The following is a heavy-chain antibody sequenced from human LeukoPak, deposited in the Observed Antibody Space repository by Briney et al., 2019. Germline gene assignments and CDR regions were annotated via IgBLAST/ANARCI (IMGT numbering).Heavy chain of an antibody. Sequence: PGGSLRLSCAASGFTFSSYAMHWVRQAPGKGLEWVAVISYDGSNKYYADSVKGRFTISRDNSKNTLYLQMNSLRAEDTALYYCAKDGSSLGPWGQGTLVTVSS. D-gene: IGHD6-6*01. CDR1: GFTFSSYA. V-gene: IGHV3-30*04. CDR2: ISYDGSNK. J-gene: IGHJ5*02. CDR3: AKDGSSLGP.